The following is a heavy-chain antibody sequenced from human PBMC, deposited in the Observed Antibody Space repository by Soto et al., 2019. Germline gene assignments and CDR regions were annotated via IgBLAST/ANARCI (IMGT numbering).Heavy chain of an antibody. CDR2: ISYDGSNK. Sequence: QVQLVESGGGVVQPGRSLRLSCAASGFTFSSYVIHWVRQAPGKGLEWVAVISYDGSNKYYADSVKGRFTISRDNSKNTLYLQMNSLRAEDMAVYYCARGTLYGLGYSSGWPNFDYWGQGTLVTVSS. D-gene: IGHD6-19*01. V-gene: IGHV3-30-3*01. CDR1: GFTFSSYV. J-gene: IGHJ4*02. CDR3: ARGTLYGLGYSSGWPNFDY.